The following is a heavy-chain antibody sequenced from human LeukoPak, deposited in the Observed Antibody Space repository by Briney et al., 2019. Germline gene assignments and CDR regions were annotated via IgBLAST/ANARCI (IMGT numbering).Heavy chain of an antibody. CDR1: GGXISSYY. CDR3: ARGRGYGYDMDV. J-gene: IGHJ6*03. D-gene: IGHD5-18*01. Sequence: LTCTXSGGXISSYYWSWIRQPPGKGLEWIGYIYYSGSTNYNPSLKSRVTISVDKSKNQFSLKLSSVTAADTAVYYCARGRGYGYDMDVWGKGTTVTVSS. CDR2: IYYSGST. V-gene: IGHV4-59*01.